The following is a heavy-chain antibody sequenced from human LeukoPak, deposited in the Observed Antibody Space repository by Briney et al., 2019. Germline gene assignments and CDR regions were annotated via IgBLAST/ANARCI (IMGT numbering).Heavy chain of an antibody. CDR3: AREGTWGNWYFDV. CDR1: GFTFTSHG. CDR2: ISRDGQTK. Sequence: PGGSLRLSCAASGFTFTSHGMHWVRQAPGKGLEWMVVISRDGQTKYYADSVKGRFIISRDNPQKTVYLEMNSLRDADTAVYYCAREGTWGNWYFDVWGRGTLVTVSS. V-gene: IGHV3-30*03. J-gene: IGHJ2*01. D-gene: IGHD1-14*01.